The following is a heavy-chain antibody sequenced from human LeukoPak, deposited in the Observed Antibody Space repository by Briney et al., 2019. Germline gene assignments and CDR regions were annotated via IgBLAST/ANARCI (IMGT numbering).Heavy chain of an antibody. V-gene: IGHV4-38-2*02. CDR1: GYSISSGYY. Sequence: SETLSLTCTVSGYSISSGYYWGWIRQPPGKGLEWIGSIYHSGSTYYNPSLKSRVTISVDTSKNQFSLKLSSVTAADTAVYYCARYGEDYFDYWGQGTLVTVSS. D-gene: IGHD3-10*01. CDR3: ARYGEDYFDY. CDR2: IYHSGST. J-gene: IGHJ4*02.